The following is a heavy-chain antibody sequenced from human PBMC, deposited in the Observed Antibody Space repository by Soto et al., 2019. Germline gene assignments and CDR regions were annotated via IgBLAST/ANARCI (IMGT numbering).Heavy chain of an antibody. CDR1: GGSISSYY. J-gene: IGHJ4*02. V-gene: IGHV4-59*01. D-gene: IGHD3-22*01. CDR2: IYYSGST. CDR3: ARDDRVYYDSSGLDY. Sequence: SETLSLTCTVSGGSISSYYWSWIRQPPGKGLEWIGYIYYSGSTNYNPSLKSRVTISVDTSKNQFSLKLSSVTAADTAVYYCARDDRVYYDSSGLDYWGQGTLVTAPQ.